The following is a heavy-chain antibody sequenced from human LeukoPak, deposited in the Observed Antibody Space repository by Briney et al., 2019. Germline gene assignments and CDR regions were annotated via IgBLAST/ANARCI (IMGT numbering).Heavy chain of an antibody. V-gene: IGHV4-61*10. CDR2: ISYSGST. CDR3: TRDRRDRYNYVDV. Sequence: PSETLSLTCTVSGGSISSGGHYWSWIRPPAGQELKWIGYISYSGSTDYNPSLKSRVTMSVDTSKNQFSLKLKSVTPADTAIYYCTRDRRDRYNYVDVWGQGTLVTVSS. CDR1: GGSISSGGHY. J-gene: IGHJ4*02. D-gene: IGHD5-24*01.